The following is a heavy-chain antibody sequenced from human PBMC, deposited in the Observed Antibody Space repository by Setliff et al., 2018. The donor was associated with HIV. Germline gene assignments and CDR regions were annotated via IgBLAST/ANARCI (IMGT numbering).Heavy chain of an antibody. CDR2: IIPIFGTA. V-gene: IGHV1-69*13. D-gene: IGHD6-6*01. CDR1: GGTFSSYA. Sequence: SVKVSCKASGGTFSSYAISWVRQAPGQGLEWMGGIIPIFGTANYAQKFQGRVTITADESTSTAYMELSSLRSEDTAVYYCARVPSIAARPDGDYWGQGILVTVSS. J-gene: IGHJ4*02. CDR3: ARVPSIAARPDGDY.